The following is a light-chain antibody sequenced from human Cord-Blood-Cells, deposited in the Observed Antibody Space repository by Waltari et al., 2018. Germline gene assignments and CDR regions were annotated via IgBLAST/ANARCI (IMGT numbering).Light chain of an antibody. CDR3: SSYTSSSTYV. J-gene: IGLJ1*01. Sequence: QSALTQPASVSGSPGQSITISCTGTSSDVGGYNYVSWYQQHPGKAPKLMICEVSNRPSGVSNRFSGSKSDNTASLTISVLQAEDEADYYCSSYTSSSTYVFGTGTKVTVL. CDR2: EVS. CDR1: SSDVGGYNY. V-gene: IGLV2-14*01.